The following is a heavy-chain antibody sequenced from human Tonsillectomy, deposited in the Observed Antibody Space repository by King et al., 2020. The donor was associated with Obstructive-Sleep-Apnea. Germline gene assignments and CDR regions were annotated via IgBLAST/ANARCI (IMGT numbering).Heavy chain of an antibody. CDR1: GGSFSGSF. CDR3: ARGQGFYESSGYSNWYFDL. Sequence: VQLQQWGAGLLKPSETLSLTCAVYGGSFSGSFWSWIRQPPGQGLEWMGEINHSVSTNYNPSLKMRITISVDTSKNQFSLKLGSVIAADTAVYYCARGQGFYESSGYSNWYFDLWGRGTPVTVSA. CDR2: INHSVST. V-gene: IGHV4-34*01. J-gene: IGHJ2*01. D-gene: IGHD3-22*01.